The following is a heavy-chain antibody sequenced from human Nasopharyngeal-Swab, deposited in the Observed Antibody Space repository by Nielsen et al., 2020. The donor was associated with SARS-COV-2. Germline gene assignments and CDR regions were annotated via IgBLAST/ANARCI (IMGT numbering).Heavy chain of an antibody. CDR2: INAGNGNT. Sequence: WVRQAPGQRLEWMGWINAGNGNTKYSQKFQGRVTITRDTSASTAYMELSSLRSEDTAVYYCAKNDYSSSWHRPEYYYYYMDVWGKGTTVTVSS. D-gene: IGHD6-13*01. V-gene: IGHV1-3*01. CDR3: AKNDYSSSWHRPEYYYYYMDV. J-gene: IGHJ6*03.